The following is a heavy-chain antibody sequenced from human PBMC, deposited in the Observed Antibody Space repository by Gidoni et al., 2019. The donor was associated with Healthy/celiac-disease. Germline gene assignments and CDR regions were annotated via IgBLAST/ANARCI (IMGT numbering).Heavy chain of an antibody. V-gene: IGHV4-39*01. D-gene: IGHD6-13*01. Sequence: QLQLQESGPGLVKPSENLSLTCTVSGGSISSSSYYWGWIRQPPGKGLEWIGSIYYSGSTYYHPSPKCRVTLSVDTSKNQFSLKLGSVTAADTAGYYCARRGWIAAAEPDWFDPWGQGTLVTVSS. J-gene: IGHJ5*02. CDR2: IYYSGST. CDR3: ARRGWIAAAEPDWFDP. CDR1: GGSISSSSYY.